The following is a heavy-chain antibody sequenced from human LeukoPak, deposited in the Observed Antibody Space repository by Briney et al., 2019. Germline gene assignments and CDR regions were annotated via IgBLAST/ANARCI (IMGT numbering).Heavy chain of an antibody. CDR1: GYRFTSYW. CDR3: ARYMATAGIDY. V-gene: IGHV5-51*01. J-gene: IGHJ4*02. CDR2: IYPDDSDT. Sequence: GESLQISCKGSGYRFTSYWIGWVRQMPGKGLEWMGIIYPDDSDTRYSPSFQGQVTISADKSISTAYLQWSSLKASDTAIYYCARYMATAGIDYWGQGTLVTVSS. D-gene: IGHD6-13*01.